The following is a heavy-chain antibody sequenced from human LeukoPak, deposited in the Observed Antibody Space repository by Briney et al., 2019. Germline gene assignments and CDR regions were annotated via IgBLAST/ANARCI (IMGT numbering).Heavy chain of an antibody. CDR2: IIPVTGVA. CDR3: ARAVEASALDV. Sequence: GASVKVSCEASGYTFADYSIHWVRQAPGQGLECMGWIIPVTGVAKYAQTFQGRVTMTRDTSITTTFMELSSLRSDDTAVYYCARAVEASALDVWGQGTMVTVSS. J-gene: IGHJ3*01. V-gene: IGHV1-2*02. CDR1: GYTFADYS.